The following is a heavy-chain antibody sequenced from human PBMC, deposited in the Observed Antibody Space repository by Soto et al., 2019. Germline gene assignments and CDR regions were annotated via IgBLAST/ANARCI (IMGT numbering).Heavy chain of an antibody. CDR1: GGSISSSSYY. J-gene: IGHJ4*02. Sequence: SETLSLTCTVSGGSISSSSYYWGWIRQPPGKGLEWIGSIYYSGSTYYNPSLKSRVTISVDTSKNQFSLKLSSVTAADTAVYYCARLGGYSYGDYFDYWGQGTLVTVSS. CDR2: IYYSGST. CDR3: ARLGGYSYGDYFDY. V-gene: IGHV4-39*01. D-gene: IGHD5-18*01.